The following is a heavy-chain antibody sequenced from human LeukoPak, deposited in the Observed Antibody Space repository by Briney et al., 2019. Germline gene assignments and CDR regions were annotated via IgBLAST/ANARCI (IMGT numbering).Heavy chain of an antibody. Sequence: GSLRLSCAASGFTFSSYGMHWVRQAPGKGLEYVSAISSNGGSTYYANSVKGRFTISRDNSKNTLYLQMGSLRAEDMAVYYCARDSFGVRSDTAMGPGGDAFDIWGQGTMVTVSS. CDR2: ISSNGGST. D-gene: IGHD5-18*01. CDR1: GFTFSSYG. V-gene: IGHV3-64*01. CDR3: ARDSFGVRSDTAMGPGGDAFDI. J-gene: IGHJ3*02.